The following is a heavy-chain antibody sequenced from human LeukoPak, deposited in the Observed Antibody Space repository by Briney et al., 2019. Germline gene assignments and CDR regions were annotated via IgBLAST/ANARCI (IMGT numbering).Heavy chain of an antibody. V-gene: IGHV1-24*01. D-gene: IGHD1-1*01. CDR2: FDVEGGET. CDR3: ATVQLERFDY. Sequence: ASVKVSCKVSGYTLTELSMHWVRQAPGKGLEWMGGFDVEGGETIYAQKFQGRVTMTEDTSTDTAYMELSSLRSEDTAVYYCATVQLERFDYWGQGTLVTVSS. CDR1: GYTLTELS. J-gene: IGHJ4*02.